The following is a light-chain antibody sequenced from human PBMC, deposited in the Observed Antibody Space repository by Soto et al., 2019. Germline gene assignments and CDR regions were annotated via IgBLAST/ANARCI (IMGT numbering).Light chain of an antibody. V-gene: IGKV4-1*01. CDR3: QQYYTITLT. CDR2: LAS. Sequence: DIVGTQSPDSLAVSLGERATINCNSRQSLIFGSHNDSYLAWYQQRRGNRPKQILYLASTRETGVPERLSGSGSGTDLSLTITSLKAEDVAIYYCQQYYTITLTFGGGTKVDIK. J-gene: IGKJ4*01. CDR1: QSLIFGSHNDSY.